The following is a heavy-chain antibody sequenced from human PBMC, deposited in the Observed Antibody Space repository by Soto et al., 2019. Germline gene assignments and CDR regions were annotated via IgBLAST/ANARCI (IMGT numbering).Heavy chain of an antibody. Sequence: ASVKVSCKASGYTFTSYAMHWVRQAPGQRLEWMGWINAGNGNTKYSQKFQGRVTITRDTSASTAYMELSSLRSEDTAVYYCARELAYCGGDCYNWFAPWGQGTRVTVSS. CDR1: GYTFTSYA. CDR2: INAGNGNT. CDR3: ARELAYCGGDCYNWFAP. J-gene: IGHJ5*02. D-gene: IGHD2-21*02. V-gene: IGHV1-3*01.